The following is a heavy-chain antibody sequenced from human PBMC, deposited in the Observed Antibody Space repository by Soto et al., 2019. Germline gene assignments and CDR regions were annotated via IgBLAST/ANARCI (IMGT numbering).Heavy chain of an antibody. V-gene: IGHV1-69*04. J-gene: IGHJ6*03. CDR1: GGTFSSYT. CDR2: IIPILGIA. D-gene: IGHD2-2*01. CDR3: ARDRIPVDCSRTSCYRATYYYYYMDV. Sequence: SVKVSCKASGGTFSSYTISWVRQAPGQGLEWMGRIIPILGIANYAQKFQGRVTITADKSTSTAYMELSSLRSEDTAVYYCARDRIPVDCSRTSCYRATYYYYYMDVWGKGTTVTVSS.